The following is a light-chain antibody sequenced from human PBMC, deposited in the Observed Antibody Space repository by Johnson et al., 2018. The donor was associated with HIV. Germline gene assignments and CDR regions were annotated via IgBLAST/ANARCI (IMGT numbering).Light chain of an antibody. CDR2: ANN. CDR1: SSNIGNNF. CDR3: GTWDNGRSGYV. J-gene: IGLJ1*01. Sequence: QSVLTQPPSVSAAPGQKVTISCSGSSSNIGNNFVSWYQQLPGTAPKLLIYANNKRPSGIADRFSGSKSGTSATLGITGLQTGDEADYYCGTWDNGRSGYVFVSGTKVTVL. V-gene: IGLV1-51*02.